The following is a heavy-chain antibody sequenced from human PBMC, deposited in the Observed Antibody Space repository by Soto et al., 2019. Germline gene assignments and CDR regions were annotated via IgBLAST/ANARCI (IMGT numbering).Heavy chain of an antibody. J-gene: IGHJ4*02. CDR3: ARDYGSFQLSVDF. D-gene: IGHD3-10*01. CDR2: INPGNGNT. V-gene: IGHV1-3*01. Sequence: ASVKVSCKATGYTFTDYAIHWVRQAPGQGLEWMGWINPGNGNTHYSQKFQGRVTITRDTPATTTYMELTSLRSEDTATYYCARDYGSFQLSVDFWGPGTLVTVSS. CDR1: GYTFTDYA.